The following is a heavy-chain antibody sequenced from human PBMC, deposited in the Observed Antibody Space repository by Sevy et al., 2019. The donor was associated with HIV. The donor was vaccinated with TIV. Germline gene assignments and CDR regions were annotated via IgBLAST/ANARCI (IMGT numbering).Heavy chain of an antibody. D-gene: IGHD6-19*01. CDR1: GFNFRGYS. Sequence: GGSLRLSCVASGFNFRGYSMHWVRQAPGKGLEWVSYIGNTDNTIFYADSVKGRFTISRDNTKDSLYLQMNSLRDEDTSLYYCARDLGWRYCDYWGQGTLVTVSS. V-gene: IGHV3-48*02. CDR2: IGNTDNTI. CDR3: ARDLGWRYCDY. J-gene: IGHJ4*02.